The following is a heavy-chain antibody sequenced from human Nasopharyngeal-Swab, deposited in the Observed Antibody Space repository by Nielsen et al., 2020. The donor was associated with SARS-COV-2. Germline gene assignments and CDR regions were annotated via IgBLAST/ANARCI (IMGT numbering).Heavy chain of an antibody. V-gene: IGHV4-61*07. D-gene: IGHD3-22*01. J-gene: IGHJ4*02. CDR2: IYYSGST. CDR3: ARLRNYDSSGYSTYYFDY. Sequence: WIRQPPGKGMEWIGYIYYSGSTNYNPSLKSRVTISVDTSKNQFSLKLSSVTAADTAVYYCARLRNYDSSGYSTYYFDYWGQGTLVTASS.